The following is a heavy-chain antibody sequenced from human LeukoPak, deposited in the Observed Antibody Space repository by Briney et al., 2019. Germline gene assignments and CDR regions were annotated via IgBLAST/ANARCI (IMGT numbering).Heavy chain of an antibody. CDR2: ISWNSGSI. CDR1: GFTFDDYA. V-gene: IGHV3-9*01. Sequence: GGSLRLSCAASGFTFDDYAMHWVRQAPGKGLEWVSGISWNSGSIGYADSVKGRFTISRDNAKNSLYLQMNSLRAEDTALYYCAKAEVLVGWFDPWGQGTLVTVSS. CDR3: AKAEVLVGWFDP. J-gene: IGHJ5*02. D-gene: IGHD2-8*02.